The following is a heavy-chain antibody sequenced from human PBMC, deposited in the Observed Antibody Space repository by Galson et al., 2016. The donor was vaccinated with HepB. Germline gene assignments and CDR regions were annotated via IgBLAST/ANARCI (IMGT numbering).Heavy chain of an antibody. V-gene: IGHV4-4*02. J-gene: IGHJ5*02. CDR1: GGSISGTNW. CDR3: ASQGSGSSNWFGP. D-gene: IGHD6-19*01. Sequence: SETLSLTCTVSGGSISGTNWWSWVRQPPGKGLEWIGEIYHSGTTNYSPSLKSRVTISVDTSKNQFSLKLTSVTAADTAVYYCASQGSGSSNWFGPWGRGTLVTGSS. CDR2: IYHSGTT.